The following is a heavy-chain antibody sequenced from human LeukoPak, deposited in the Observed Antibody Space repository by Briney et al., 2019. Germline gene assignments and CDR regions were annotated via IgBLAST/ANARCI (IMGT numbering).Heavy chain of an antibody. V-gene: IGHV1-69*05. Sequence: SVKVYCKASGGTFSSYAISWVRQAPGQGLEWIGRIIPIFGTANYAQKFQGRVTITTDESTSTAYMELSSLRSEDTAVYYCARLRVDYGDYARQGSYWGQGTLVTVSS. J-gene: IGHJ4*02. CDR1: GGTFSSYA. D-gene: IGHD4-17*01. CDR3: ARLRVDYGDYARQGSY. CDR2: IIPIFGTA.